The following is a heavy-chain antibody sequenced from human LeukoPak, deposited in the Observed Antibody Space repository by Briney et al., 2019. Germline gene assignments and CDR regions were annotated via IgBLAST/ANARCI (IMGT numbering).Heavy chain of an antibody. D-gene: IGHD3-16*01. V-gene: IGHV4-59*12. Sequence: SETLSLTCTVSGGSISSYYWSWIRQPPGKGLEWIGYIYYSGSTNYNPSLKSRVTISVDTSKNQFSLKLSSVTAADTAVYYCARDVDLGGYYYYMDVWGKGTTVTIPS. CDR1: GGSISSYY. J-gene: IGHJ6*03. CDR3: ARDVDLGGYYYYMDV. CDR2: IYYSGST.